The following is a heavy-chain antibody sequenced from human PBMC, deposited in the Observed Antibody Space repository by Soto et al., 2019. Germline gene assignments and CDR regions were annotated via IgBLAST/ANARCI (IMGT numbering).Heavy chain of an antibody. D-gene: IGHD4-17*01. Sequence: QVQLQQSGPRLVKPSETLSLTCTVSSGPDRSHNWGWIRQPPGRGLEWIGYVYYTGDTAYNLSLRGRVSISAEASTNGIAFSLNAGTAADTSGYYCVRQGIDYLHGLGEVWGQGATVSFSS. CDR2: VYYTGDT. V-gene: IGHV4-59*08. J-gene: IGHJ6*02. CDR1: SGPDRSHN. CDR3: VRQGIDYLHGLGEV.